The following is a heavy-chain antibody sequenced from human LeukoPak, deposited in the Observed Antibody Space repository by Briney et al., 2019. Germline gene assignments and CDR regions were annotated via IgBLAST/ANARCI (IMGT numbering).Heavy chain of an antibody. CDR3: ARARAYCSSTSCYGIEDY. V-gene: IGHV1-69*01. J-gene: IGHJ4*02. CDR1: GGTFSSYA. D-gene: IGHD2-2*01. CDR2: IIPIFGTA. Sequence: SVKVPCKASGGTFSSYAISWVRQAPGQGLEWMGGIIPIFGTANYAQKFQGRVTITADESTSTAYMELSSLRSEDTAVYYCARARAYCSSTSCYGIEDYWGQGTLVTVSS.